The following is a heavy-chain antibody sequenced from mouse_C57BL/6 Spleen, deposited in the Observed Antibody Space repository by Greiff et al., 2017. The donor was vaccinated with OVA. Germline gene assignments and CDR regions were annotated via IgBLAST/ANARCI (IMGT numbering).Heavy chain of an antibody. Sequence: QVQLQQPGAELVRPGTSVKLSCKASGYTFTSYWMHWVKQRPGQGLEWIGVIDPSDSYTNYNQKFKGKATLTVDTSSSTAYMQLSSLTSEDSAVYYCARDGNWYFDVWGTGTTVTVSS. V-gene: IGHV1-59*01. D-gene: IGHD2-1*01. J-gene: IGHJ1*03. CDR3: ARDGNWYFDV. CDR1: GYTFTSYW. CDR2: IDPSDSYT.